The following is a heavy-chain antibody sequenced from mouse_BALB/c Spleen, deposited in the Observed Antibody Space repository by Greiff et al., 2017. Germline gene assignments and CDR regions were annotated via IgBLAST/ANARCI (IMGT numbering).Heavy chain of an antibody. J-gene: IGHJ3*01. CDR3: ARAYDSWFAY. D-gene: IGHD2-4*01. Sequence: EVQVVESGGGLVKPGGSLKLSCAASGFTFSSYAMSWVRQSPEKRLEWVAEISSGGSYTYYPDTVTGRFTISRDNAKNTLYLEMSSLRSEDTAMYYCARAYDSWFAYWGQGTLVTVSA. V-gene: IGHV5-9-4*01. CDR1: GFTFSSYA. CDR2: ISSGGSYT.